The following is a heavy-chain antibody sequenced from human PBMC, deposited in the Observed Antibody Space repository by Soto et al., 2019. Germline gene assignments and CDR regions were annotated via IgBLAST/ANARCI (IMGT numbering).Heavy chain of an antibody. D-gene: IGHD4-17*01. CDR3: ARGDYVLDY. CDR2: INSDGSRT. CDR1: GATCSDYR. Sequence: AVSLRPCWAASGATCSDYRMHRVRQHPGKGLVWISRINSDGSRTSYEDSVKGRFTISRDNAKNTLYLQMNSLRAEDTAVYYCARGDYVLDYWGQGTLVTVSS. V-gene: IGHV3-74*01. J-gene: IGHJ4*02.